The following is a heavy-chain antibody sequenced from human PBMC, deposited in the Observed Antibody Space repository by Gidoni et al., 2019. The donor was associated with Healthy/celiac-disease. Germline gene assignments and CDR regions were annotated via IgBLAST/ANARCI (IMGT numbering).Heavy chain of an antibody. CDR1: GTA. J-gene: IGHJ6*02. CDR3: TRHPELYYYYGMDV. Sequence: GTAMHWVRQASGKGLEWVGRIRSKANSYATAYAASVKGRFTISRDDSKNTAYLQMNSLKTEDTAVYYCTRHPELYYYYGMDVWGQGTTVTVSS. CDR2: IRSKANSYAT. V-gene: IGHV3-73*01.